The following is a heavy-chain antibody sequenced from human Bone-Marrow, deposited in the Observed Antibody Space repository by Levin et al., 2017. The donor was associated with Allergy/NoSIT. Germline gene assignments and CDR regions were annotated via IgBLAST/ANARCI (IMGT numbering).Heavy chain of an antibody. V-gene: IGHV1-3*01. CDR1: GYTFTSYA. D-gene: IGHD6-19*01. Sequence: ASVKVSCKASGYTFTSYAMHWVRQAPGQRLEWMGWINAGNGNTKYSQKFQGRVTITRDTSASTAYMELSSLRSEDTAVYYCARGKVLQETYFEWGQWLVLGGYWGQGTLVTVSS. CDR2: INAGNGNT. CDR3: ARGKVLQETYFEWGQWLVLGGY. J-gene: IGHJ4*02.